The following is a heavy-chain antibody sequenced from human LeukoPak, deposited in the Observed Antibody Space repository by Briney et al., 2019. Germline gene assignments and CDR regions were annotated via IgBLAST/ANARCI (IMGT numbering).Heavy chain of an antibody. Sequence: GGSLRLSCAASGFTFSSYAMSWVRQAPGKGLEWVSAINGGGDDTYYADSVKGRFTISRDNSKNTLYLQMNSLRAEDTAVYYCAKEGDYGGYFDYWGQGTLVTVSS. J-gene: IGHJ4*02. D-gene: IGHD4-23*01. V-gene: IGHV3-23*01. CDR1: GFTFSSYA. CDR3: AKEGDYGGYFDY. CDR2: INGGGDDT.